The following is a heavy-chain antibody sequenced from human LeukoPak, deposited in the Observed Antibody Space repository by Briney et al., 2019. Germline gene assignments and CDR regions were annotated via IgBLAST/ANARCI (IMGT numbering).Heavy chain of an antibody. D-gene: IGHD2-2*01. CDR1: GFTFSSYA. Sequence: GGSLRLSCAASGFTFSSYAMSWVRQAPGKGLEWVSAISGSGGSTYYADSVKGRFTISRDNSKNTLYLQMNSLRAEDTAVYYCATLGYCSSTSCYEQFDYWGQGTLVTVSS. J-gene: IGHJ4*02. CDR3: ATLGYCSSTSCYEQFDY. V-gene: IGHV3-23*01. CDR2: ISGSGGST.